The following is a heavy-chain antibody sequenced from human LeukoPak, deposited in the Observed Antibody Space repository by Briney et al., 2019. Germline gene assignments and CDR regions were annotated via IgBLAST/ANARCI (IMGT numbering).Heavy chain of an antibody. J-gene: IGHJ4*02. CDR1: GFSFKDTG. V-gene: IGHV3-30*02. CDR3: AKPGEQWLVGSLGFG. D-gene: IGHD6-19*01. Sequence: QPGGSLRLSCAASGFSFKDTGMHWVRQAPGKGPEWLTIIWYDGSTKYYADSVKGRFTISRDNKKNSLYLHMNSLRADDTALYYCAKPGEQWLVGSLGFGWGQGTLVTVST. CDR2: IWYDGSTK.